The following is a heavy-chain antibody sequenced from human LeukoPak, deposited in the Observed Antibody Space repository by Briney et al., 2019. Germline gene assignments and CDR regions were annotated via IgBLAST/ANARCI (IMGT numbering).Heavy chain of an antibody. CDR3: ARGSEDIVVVPAAGGGFGELLGS. Sequence: SETLSLTCAVYGGSFSGYYWSWIRQPPGKGLEWIGEINHSGSTNYNPSLKSRVTISVDTSKNQFSLKLSSVTAADTAVYYCARGSEDIVVVPAAGGGFGELLGSLGQGTRVTVSS. CDR2: INHSGST. J-gene: IGHJ5*02. D-gene: IGHD2-2*01. V-gene: IGHV4-34*01. CDR1: GGSFSGYY.